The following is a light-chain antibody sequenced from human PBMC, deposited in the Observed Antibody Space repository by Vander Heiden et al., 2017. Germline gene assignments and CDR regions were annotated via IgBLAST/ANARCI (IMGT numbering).Light chain of an antibody. J-gene: IGLJ1*01. CDR3: QSADSSGTYRV. CDR1: ALPKQY. Sequence: SYELTQPPSVSVSTGQTARITCSGDALPKQYAYWYQQKQGQAPVLVIYKDSVRHSGIPERFSGSSSGTTVTLTISGVQAEDEADYYCQSADSSGTYRVFGTGTKVTVL. CDR2: KDS. V-gene: IGLV3-25*03.